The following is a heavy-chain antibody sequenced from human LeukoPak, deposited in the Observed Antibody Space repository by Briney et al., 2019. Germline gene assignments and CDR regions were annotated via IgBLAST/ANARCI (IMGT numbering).Heavy chain of an antibody. Sequence: GGSLRLSCAASGFTFSSYEMNWVRQAPGKGLEWVSYISSSGSTIYYADSVKGRFTISRDNAKNSLYLQMNSLRAEDTAVYYCAREDDSSGYYSYNWFDPWGQGTLVTVSS. V-gene: IGHV3-48*03. J-gene: IGHJ5*02. CDR3: AREDDSSGYYSYNWFDP. CDR2: ISSSGSTI. CDR1: GFTFSSYE. D-gene: IGHD3-22*01.